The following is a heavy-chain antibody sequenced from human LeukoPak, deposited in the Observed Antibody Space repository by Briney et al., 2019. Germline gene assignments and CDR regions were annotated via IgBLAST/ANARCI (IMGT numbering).Heavy chain of an antibody. Sequence: ASVKVSCKASGYTFTNYGISWVRQAPGQGLEWMGWISAYNGNTNYAQKLQGRVTMTTDTSTSTAYMELRSLRSDDTAVYYCAREIDYYDSSGYCFDYWGQGTLVTVSS. V-gene: IGHV1-18*01. D-gene: IGHD3-22*01. J-gene: IGHJ4*02. CDR2: ISAYNGNT. CDR1: GYTFTNYG. CDR3: AREIDYYDSSGYCFDY.